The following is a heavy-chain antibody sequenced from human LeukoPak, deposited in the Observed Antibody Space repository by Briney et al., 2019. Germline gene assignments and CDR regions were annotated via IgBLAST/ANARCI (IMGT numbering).Heavy chain of an antibody. CDR3: ARAPAYIMSTSRSYWYFDL. Sequence: SQTLSLTCDISGDSVSSNSAAWNWIRQSPSRGLEWLGRTFYRSKWYSDYAVSVKSRMTINPDTSKNQFSLQLNSVTPEDTAVYYCARAPAYIMSTSRSYWYFDLWGRGTLVTVSS. V-gene: IGHV6-1*01. CDR2: TFYRSKWYS. D-gene: IGHD3-16*01. J-gene: IGHJ2*01. CDR1: GDSVSSNSAA.